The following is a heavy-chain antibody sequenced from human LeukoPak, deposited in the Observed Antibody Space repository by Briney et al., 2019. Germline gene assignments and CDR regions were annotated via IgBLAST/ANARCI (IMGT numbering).Heavy chain of an antibody. V-gene: IGHV1-2*02. Sequence: ASVKVSCKASGYTFTSYYMHWVRQAPGQGLEWMGWINPNSGGTNYAQKFQGRVTMTRDTSISTAYMELSRLRSDDTAVYYCARVSAAAGTGYYYYMDVWGKGTTVTVSS. CDR1: GYTFTSYY. D-gene: IGHD6-13*01. CDR2: INPNSGGT. CDR3: ARVSAAAGTGYYYYMDV. J-gene: IGHJ6*03.